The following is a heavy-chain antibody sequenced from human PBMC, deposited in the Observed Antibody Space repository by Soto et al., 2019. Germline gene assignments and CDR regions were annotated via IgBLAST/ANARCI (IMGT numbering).Heavy chain of an antibody. CDR3: AKDWTYYYGSGSYYNY. CDR2: ISGSGGST. V-gene: IGHV3-23*01. Sequence: GGSLRLSCAASAFTFSSYAMTWVRQAPGKGLEWVSTISGSGGSTYYADSVKGRFTISRDNSKNTLYLQMNSLRAEDTAVYYCAKDWTYYYGSGSYYNYWGQGTLVTVSS. D-gene: IGHD3-10*01. CDR1: AFTFSSYA. J-gene: IGHJ4*02.